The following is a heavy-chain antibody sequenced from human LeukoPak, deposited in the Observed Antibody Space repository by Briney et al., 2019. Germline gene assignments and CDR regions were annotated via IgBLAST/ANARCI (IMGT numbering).Heavy chain of an antibody. D-gene: IGHD6-19*01. CDR2: ISSSNSYI. CDR1: GFTFSSNS. V-gene: IGHV3-21*01. Sequence: KPGGSLRLSCAASGFTFSSNSMNWVRQAPGKGLEWVSSISSSNSYIYNADSVKGRFTISRDNAKNSLYLQMNSLRAEDTAVYYCARDQGLLVVAGRFGYWGQGTLVTVSS. CDR3: ARDQGLLVVAGRFGY. J-gene: IGHJ4*02.